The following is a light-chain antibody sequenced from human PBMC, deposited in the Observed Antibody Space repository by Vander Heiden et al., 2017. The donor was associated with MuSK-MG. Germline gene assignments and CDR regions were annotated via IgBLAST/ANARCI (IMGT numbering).Light chain of an antibody. CDR2: DVS. J-gene: IGLJ2*01. Sequence: QSALTQPASVSGSPGQSITISCTGTSSDVGGYNYVSWYQQHPGKAPKRIMYDVSNRPSGVSNRFSGSKSGNTASLTISGLQAEDDADDYCTSYTSSSTLGFGGGTKLTV. V-gene: IGLV2-14*01. CDR1: SSDVGGYNY. CDR3: TSYTSSSTLG.